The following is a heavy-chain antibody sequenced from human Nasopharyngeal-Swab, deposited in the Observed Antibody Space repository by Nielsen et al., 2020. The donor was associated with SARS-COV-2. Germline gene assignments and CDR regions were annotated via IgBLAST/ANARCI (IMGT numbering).Heavy chain of an antibody. CDR2: ISYDGSSS. Sequence: SCAASGFNFTSYAMHWVRQAPGKGLEWVAVISYDGSSSYYADSVKGRFIISRDNSKNTLYLRMNSLRAEDTAVYYCARGNGSYYLYIWDNWGQGTLVTVSS. CDR3: ARGNGSYYLYIWDN. D-gene: IGHD1-26*01. J-gene: IGHJ4*02. CDR1: GFNFTSYA. V-gene: IGHV3-30*04.